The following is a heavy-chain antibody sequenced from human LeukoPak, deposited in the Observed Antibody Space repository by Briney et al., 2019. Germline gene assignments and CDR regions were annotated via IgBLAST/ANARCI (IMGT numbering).Heavy chain of an antibody. V-gene: IGHV3-74*01. CDR3: ARAFAPFYVWGSYRPPDSFDY. CDR1: GFTFGSYW. D-gene: IGHD3-16*02. J-gene: IGHJ4*02. CDR2: TNSDGSST. Sequence: PGGSLRLSCAASGFTFGSYWMHWVRQAPGKGLVWVSRTNSDGSSTSYADSVKGRFTISRDNAKNTLYLQMNSLRAEDTAVYYCARAFAPFYVWGSYRPPDSFDYWGQGTLVTVSS.